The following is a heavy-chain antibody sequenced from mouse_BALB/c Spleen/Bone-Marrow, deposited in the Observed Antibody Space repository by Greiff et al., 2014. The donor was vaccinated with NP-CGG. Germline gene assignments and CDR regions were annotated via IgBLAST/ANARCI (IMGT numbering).Heavy chain of an antibody. V-gene: IGHV3-2*02. CDR3: ARGSHFDY. Sequence: VQLQQLGPGLVKPSQSLSLTCTVTGYSITSDYAWNWIRQFPGNKLEWMGYINYSGSTSYNPSLKSRISITRDTSKNQFFLQLNSVTTEDTATYYCARGSHFDYWGQGTTLTVSS. J-gene: IGHJ2*01. CDR1: GYSITSDYA. CDR2: INYSGST.